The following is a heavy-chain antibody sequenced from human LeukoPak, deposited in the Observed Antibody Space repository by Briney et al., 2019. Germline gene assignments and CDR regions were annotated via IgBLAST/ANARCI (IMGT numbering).Heavy chain of an antibody. D-gene: IGHD4-17*01. V-gene: IGHV3-33*01. J-gene: IGHJ4*02. CDR2: IWYDGSNK. CDR3: ARDGNDYGDYFDY. CDR1: GFTFSSYG. Sequence: GGSLRLSSAASGFTFSSYGMHWVRQAPGKGLEWVAVIWYDGSNKYYADSVKGRFTISRDNSKNTLYLQMNSLRAEDTAVYYCARDGNDYGDYFDYWGQGTLVTVSS.